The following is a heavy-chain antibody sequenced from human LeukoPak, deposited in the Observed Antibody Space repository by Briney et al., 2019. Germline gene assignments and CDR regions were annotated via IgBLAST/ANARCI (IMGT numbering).Heavy chain of an antibody. D-gene: IGHD2-8*02. CDR2: FDPEDGET. J-gene: IGHJ6*03. V-gene: IGHV1-24*01. CDR3: ATKAILQSSGTGRRYYYYYYYMDV. Sequence: ASVKVSCKVSGYTLTELSMHWVRQAPGKGIEWMGGFDPEDGETIYAQKFQGRVTMTEDTSTDTAYMELSSLRSEDTAVYYCATKAILQSSGTGRRYYYYYYYMDVWGKGTTVTVSS. CDR1: GYTLTELS.